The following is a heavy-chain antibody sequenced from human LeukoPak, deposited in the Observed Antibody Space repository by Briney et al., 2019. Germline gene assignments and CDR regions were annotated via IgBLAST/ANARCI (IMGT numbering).Heavy chain of an antibody. CDR3: AKGAAAVDY. J-gene: IGHJ4*02. V-gene: IGHV3-23*01. CDR1: GLTFSSDA. CDR2: ISGSGGST. Sequence: QPGRSLRLSCAAYGLTFSSDAMSWVRQEAGKGMEWVSAISGSGGSTYYADSVKGLFTISRDNSKNTLDQQMNSLRAEDTALYYCAKGAAAVDYWGQGTLVTVSS. D-gene: IGHD6-13*01.